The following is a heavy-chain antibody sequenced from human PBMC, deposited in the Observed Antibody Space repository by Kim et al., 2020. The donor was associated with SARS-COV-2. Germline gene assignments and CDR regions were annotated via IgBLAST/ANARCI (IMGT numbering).Heavy chain of an antibody. V-gene: IGHV1-8*02. CDR1: GYTFTSYD. CDR3: ASVSYYYDSSGYSAAFDI. Sequence: ASVKVSCKASGYTFTSYDINWVRQATGQGLEWMGWMNPNSGNTGYAQKFQGRVTMTRNTSISTAYMELSSLRSEDTAVYYCASVSYYYDSSGYSAAFDIWGQGTMVTVSS. CDR2: MNPNSGNT. D-gene: IGHD3-22*01. J-gene: IGHJ3*02.